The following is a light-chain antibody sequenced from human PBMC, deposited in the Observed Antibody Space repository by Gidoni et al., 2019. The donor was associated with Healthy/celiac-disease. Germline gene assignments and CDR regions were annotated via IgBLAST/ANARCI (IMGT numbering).Light chain of an antibody. V-gene: IGKV1-5*03. Sequence: DIHMTPSPSTLSASVGDKVTITCRASQSISSWLAWYQQKQGKAPKLLIYKESSLESGVPSRFSGNGTGTEFTLSISDLQHDDFATYYCQQYNSYLWTFGQGTKVEIK. CDR2: KES. CDR3: QQYNSYLWT. J-gene: IGKJ1*01. CDR1: QSISSW.